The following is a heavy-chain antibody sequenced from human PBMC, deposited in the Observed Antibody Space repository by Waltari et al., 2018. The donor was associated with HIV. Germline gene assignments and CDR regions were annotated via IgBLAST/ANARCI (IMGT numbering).Heavy chain of an antibody. V-gene: IGHV4-59*13. CDR1: GGSISTYY. Sequence: QVQLQESGPGLVKPSETLSLACTVSGGSISTYYWGWSRQPPGKKLEWIGYVSYAGDTNYNLSLKGRVAISIDTSKIQFSLRLTSVTAADTAVYYCARISANIVGPTVFDYWGQGILVTVSS. CDR3: ARISANIVGPTVFDY. J-gene: IGHJ4*02. CDR2: VSYAGDT. D-gene: IGHD1-26*01.